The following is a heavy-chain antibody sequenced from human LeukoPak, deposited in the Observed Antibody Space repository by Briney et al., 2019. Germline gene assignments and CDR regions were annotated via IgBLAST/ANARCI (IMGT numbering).Heavy chain of an antibody. V-gene: IGHV1-18*01. D-gene: IGHD6-13*01. J-gene: IGHJ3*02. CDR1: GYTFTSYG. CDR3: ARERMGPYSSSWYGAIDI. Sequence: ASVKVSCKASGYTFTSYGISWVRQAPGQGLEWMGWISAYNGNTNYAQKLQGRVTMTTDTSTSTAYMELRSLRSDDTAVYYCARERMGPYSSSWYGAIDIWGQGRMVTVSS. CDR2: ISAYNGNT.